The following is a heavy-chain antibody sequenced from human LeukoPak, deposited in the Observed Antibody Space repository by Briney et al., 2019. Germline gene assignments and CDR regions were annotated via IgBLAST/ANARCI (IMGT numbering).Heavy chain of an antibody. CDR2: INSDGSST. J-gene: IGHJ4*02. CDR1: GFTFSSYW. CDR3: TRHVSETVSRSLALGY. Sequence: GGSLRLSCEASGFTFSSYWMHWVRQAPGKGLVWVSRINSDGSSTSYADSVQGRFTISRDNAKNTLYLEMNSLRGEDTAVYYCTRHVSETVSRSLALGYWGQGTLVTVSS. V-gene: IGHV3-74*01. D-gene: IGHD6-6*01.